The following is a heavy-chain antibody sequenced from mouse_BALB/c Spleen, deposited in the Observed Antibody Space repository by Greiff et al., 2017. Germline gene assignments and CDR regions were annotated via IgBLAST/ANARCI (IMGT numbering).Heavy chain of an antibody. CDR3: AKERGYPYYYAMDY. J-gene: IGHJ4*01. Sequence: VQLQQSGPSLVQPSQSLSITCTVSGFSLTSYGVHWVRQPPGKGLEWLGVIWGDGSTNYHSALISRLSISKDNSKSQVFLKLNSLQTDDTATYYCAKERGYPYYYAMDYWGQGTSVTVSS. D-gene: IGHD3-1*01. CDR1: GFSLTSYG. CDR2: IWGDGST. V-gene: IGHV2-3*01.